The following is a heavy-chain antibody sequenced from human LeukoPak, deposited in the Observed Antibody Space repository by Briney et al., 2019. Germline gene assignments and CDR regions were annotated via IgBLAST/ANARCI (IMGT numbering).Heavy chain of an antibody. V-gene: IGHV3-23*01. CDR1: GFTFNNYA. J-gene: IGHJ4*02. D-gene: IGHD6-13*01. Sequence: GGSPRLSCAASGFTFNNYAMNWVRQGPGKGLEWVSGISGSGGGTFYADSVKGRFTISRDNSKNTLYLQMNSLRAEDTAVYYCARLYSSSWDDYWGQGTLVTVSS. CDR2: ISGSGGGT. CDR3: ARLYSSSWDDY.